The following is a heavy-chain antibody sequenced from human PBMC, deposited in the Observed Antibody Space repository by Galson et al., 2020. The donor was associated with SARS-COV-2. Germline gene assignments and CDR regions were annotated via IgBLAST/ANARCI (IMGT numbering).Heavy chain of an antibody. Sequence: ASVKVSCKASGYTFPSYGISWVRQAPGQGLEWMGWISAYNGNTNYAQKLHGRVTMTTDTSTGTAYMELRSLRSDDTAVYYCAREGGYYYDSSGLLDYWGQGTLVTVSS. D-gene: IGHD3-22*01. CDR3: AREGGYYYDSSGLLDY. J-gene: IGHJ4*02. V-gene: IGHV1-18*04. CDR1: GYTFPSYG. CDR2: ISAYNGNT.